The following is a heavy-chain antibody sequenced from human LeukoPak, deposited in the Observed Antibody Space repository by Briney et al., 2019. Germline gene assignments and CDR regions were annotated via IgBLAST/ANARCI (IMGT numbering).Heavy chain of an antibody. CDR3: AIRGLSVLSGFQH. CDR2: INHSGST. Sequence: SETLSLTCALYGGSFTDYYWSWIRQPPGQGLEWIGGINHSGSTNHNPSIKSRVTISVDTSKNQFSLNLSSVTAADSVVYCCAIRGLSVLSGFQHWGQGTLVTVPS. CDR1: GGSFTDYY. D-gene: IGHD3-16*01. J-gene: IGHJ1*01. V-gene: IGHV4-34*01.